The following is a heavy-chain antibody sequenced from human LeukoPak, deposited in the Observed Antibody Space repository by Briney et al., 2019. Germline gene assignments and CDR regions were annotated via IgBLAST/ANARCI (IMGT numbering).Heavy chain of an antibody. V-gene: IGHV3-7*01. CDR3: ARLGARQMLEY. CDR2: IKQDGGQI. Sequence: GGSLRLSCAASEFTFSSYWMSWVRQASGKGLEWVANIKQDGGQIYYLDSVKGRFTVSRDNAKNSLYLQMNSLRAEDTAVYYCARLGARQMLEYWGQGTLVTVSS. CDR1: EFTFSSYW. D-gene: IGHD4-17*01. J-gene: IGHJ4*02.